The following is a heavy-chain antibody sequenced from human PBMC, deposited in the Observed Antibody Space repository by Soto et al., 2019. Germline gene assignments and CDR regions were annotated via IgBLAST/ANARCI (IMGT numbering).Heavy chain of an antibody. CDR3: ARLDSVDTAIVLGAFDI. CDR1: GYSFTSYW. D-gene: IGHD5-18*01. J-gene: IGHJ3*02. Sequence: GESLKISCKGSGYSFTSYWIGWVRQMPGKGLEWMGIIYPGDSDTRYSPSFQGQVTISADKSISTAYLQWSSLKASDTAMYYCARLDSVDTAIVLGAFDIWGQGTMVTVSS. V-gene: IGHV5-51*01. CDR2: IYPGDSDT.